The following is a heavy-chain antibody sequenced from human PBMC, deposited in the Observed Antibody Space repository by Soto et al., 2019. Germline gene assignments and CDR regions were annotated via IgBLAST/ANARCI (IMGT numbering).Heavy chain of an antibody. Sequence: QTLSLTCAISGDSVSSNSAAWNWIRQSPSRGLEWLGRTYYRSKWYNDYAVSVKSRITINPDTSKNQFSLQLNSVAPEDTAVYFCARGCRSMRCYAFDIWGQGTMVTVSS. CDR3: ARGCRSMRCYAFDI. CDR1: GDSVSSNSAA. CDR2: TYYRSKWYN. V-gene: IGHV6-1*01. D-gene: IGHD2-2*01. J-gene: IGHJ3*02.